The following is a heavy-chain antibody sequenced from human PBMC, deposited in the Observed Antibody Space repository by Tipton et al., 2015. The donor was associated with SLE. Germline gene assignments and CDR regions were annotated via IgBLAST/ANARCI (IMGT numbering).Heavy chain of an antibody. D-gene: IGHD3-10*01. CDR1: GGSINSNYY. J-gene: IGHJ6*03. CDR3: ARDVMGRTTTDRGTYQYYYYMDF. CDR2: VYYSGIT. Sequence: TLSLTCTVSGGSINSNYYWAWIRQPPGKGLEWIAYVYYSGITKYNPSLKSRVTISLDTSKKQFSLTVTSVTAADTAVYYCARDVMGRTTTDRGTYQYYYYMDFWGKGTTVTVSS. V-gene: IGHV4-59*01.